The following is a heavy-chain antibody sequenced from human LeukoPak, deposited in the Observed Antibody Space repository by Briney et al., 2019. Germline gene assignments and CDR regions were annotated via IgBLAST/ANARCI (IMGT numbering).Heavy chain of an antibody. Sequence: GSSVKVSCKASGGTFSSYAISWVRQAPGQGLEWMGRIIPILGIANYAQKFQGRVTITADKSTSTAYMELRSLRSDDTAVYYCARESLGELTLDYWGQGTLVTVSS. D-gene: IGHD3-16*01. V-gene: IGHV1-69*04. CDR1: GGTFSSYA. CDR3: ARESLGELTLDY. J-gene: IGHJ4*02. CDR2: IIPILGIA.